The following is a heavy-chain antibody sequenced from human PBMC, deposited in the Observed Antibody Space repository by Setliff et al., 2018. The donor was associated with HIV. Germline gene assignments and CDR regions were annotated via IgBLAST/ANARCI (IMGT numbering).Heavy chain of an antibody. J-gene: IGHJ3*02. CDR1: GGSISSGGYY. CDR2: IYYSGST. V-gene: IGHV4-31*03. CDR3: ARVPSYYYDSSGYPLGAFDI. D-gene: IGHD3-22*01. Sequence: SETLSLTCTVSGGSISSGGYYWSWIRQHPGKGLEWIGYIYYSGSTYYNPSLKSRVTISVDTSKNQFSLKLSSVTAADTAVYYCARVPSYYYDSSGYPLGAFDIWGQGTMVTISS.